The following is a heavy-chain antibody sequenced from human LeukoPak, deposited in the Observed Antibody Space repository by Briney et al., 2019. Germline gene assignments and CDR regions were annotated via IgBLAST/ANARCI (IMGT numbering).Heavy chain of an antibody. J-gene: IGHJ4*02. V-gene: IGHV3-20*04. Sequence: GGSLRLSCAASGFTFDDYGMSWVRQAPGKGLEWVSGINWNGGSTGYADSVKGRFTISRDNAKNSLYLQMNSLRAEDTAVYYCARSPDYGSGSRDWGQGTLVTVSS. CDR2: INWNGGST. CDR1: GFTFDDYG. CDR3: ARSPDYGSGSRD. D-gene: IGHD3-10*01.